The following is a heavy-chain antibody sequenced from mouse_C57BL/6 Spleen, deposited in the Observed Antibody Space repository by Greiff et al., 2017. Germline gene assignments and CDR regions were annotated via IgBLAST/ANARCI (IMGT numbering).Heavy chain of an antibody. V-gene: IGHV1-26*01. CDR2: INPNNGGT. Sequence: EVQLQQSGPELVKPGASVKISCKASGYTFTDYYMNWVKQSHGKSLEWIGDINPNNGGTSYNQKFKGKATLTVDKSSSTAYMELRSLTSEDSAVYYCARNPLPYWGQGTTLTVSS. D-gene: IGHD2-1*01. CDR3: ARNPLPY. CDR1: GYTFTDYY. J-gene: IGHJ2*01.